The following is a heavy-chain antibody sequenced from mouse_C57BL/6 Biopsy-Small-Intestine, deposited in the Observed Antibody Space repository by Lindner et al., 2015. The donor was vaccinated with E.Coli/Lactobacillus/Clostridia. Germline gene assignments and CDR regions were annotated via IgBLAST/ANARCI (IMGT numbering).Heavy chain of an antibody. CDR1: GYTFTGYW. CDR3: ARMSYGYDSGWYFDV. V-gene: IGHV1-9*01. D-gene: IGHD2-2*01. J-gene: IGHJ1*03. Sequence: VQLQESGAELMKPGASVKLSCKATGYTFTGYWIEWVKQRPGHGLEWIGEILPGSGSTNYNEKFKGKATFTADTSSNTAYMQISSLTTEDSAIYYCARMSYGYDSGWYFDVWGTGTTVTVSS. CDR2: ILPGSGST.